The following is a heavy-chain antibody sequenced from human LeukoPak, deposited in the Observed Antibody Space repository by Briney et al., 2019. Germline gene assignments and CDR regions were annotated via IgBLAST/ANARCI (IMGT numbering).Heavy chain of an antibody. Sequence: GGSLRLSCAASGFTFSSYAMSWVRQTPGKGLEWVSAIGGSGGSTYYADSVKGRFTISRDNSKNTLYLQMNSLRAEDTAVYYCAKAGDSSGYYYVPFDYWGQGTLVTVSS. V-gene: IGHV3-23*01. D-gene: IGHD3-22*01. CDR3: AKAGDSSGYYYVPFDY. CDR2: IGGSGGST. J-gene: IGHJ4*02. CDR1: GFTFSSYA.